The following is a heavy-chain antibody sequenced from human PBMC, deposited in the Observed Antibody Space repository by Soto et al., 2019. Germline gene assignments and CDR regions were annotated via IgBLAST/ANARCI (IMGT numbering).Heavy chain of an antibody. CDR3: ARGGLEEQQLVPLLSFDI. D-gene: IGHD6-13*01. Sequence: GASVKVSCKASGGTFSSYAVSWVRQAPGQGLERMGVIIPIFGTANYAQKFQGRVTITADKSTSTAYMELSSLRSEDTAVYYCARGGLEEQQLVPLLSFDIWGQGTMVTVSS. CDR1: GGTFSSYA. CDR2: IIPIFGTA. V-gene: IGHV1-69*06. J-gene: IGHJ3*02.